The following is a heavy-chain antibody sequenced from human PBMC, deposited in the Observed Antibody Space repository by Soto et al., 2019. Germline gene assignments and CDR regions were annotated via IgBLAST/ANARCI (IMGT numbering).Heavy chain of an antibody. Sequence: QVQLQQWGAGPLRPLETLSLTCGVSGGSFSGYYWAWIRQSPGKGLEGIGGINDRGSINYNPSLKRRVGLSVDTSKNHYSMNLRSVTATDTAVDYCARESHDILTGPPWVWYFDLWGRGTLVTVSS. CDR2: INDRGSI. CDR3: ARESHDILTGPPWVWYFDL. D-gene: IGHD3-9*01. V-gene: IGHV4-34*01. J-gene: IGHJ2*01. CDR1: GGSFSGYY.